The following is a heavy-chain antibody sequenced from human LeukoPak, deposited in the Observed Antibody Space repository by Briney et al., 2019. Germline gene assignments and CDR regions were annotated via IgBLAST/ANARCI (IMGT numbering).Heavy chain of an antibody. J-gene: IGHJ4*02. CDR1: GFTFSSYW. D-gene: IGHD3-10*01. CDR3: AKSMVRGVIPFDY. V-gene: IGHV3-23*01. Sequence: GGSLRLSCAASGFTFSSYWMSWVRQAPGKGLEWVSAISGSGGSTYYADSVKGRFTISRDNSKNTLYLQMNSLRAEDTAVYYCAKSMVRGVIPFDYWGQGTLVTVSS. CDR2: ISGSGGST.